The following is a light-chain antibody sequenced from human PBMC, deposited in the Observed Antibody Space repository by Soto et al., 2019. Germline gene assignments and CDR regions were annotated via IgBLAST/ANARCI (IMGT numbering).Light chain of an antibody. Sequence: DIHMTQSPSTLSASLGDRVPFTCRASQSVSSWLAWYQQKPGKAPKILIYDASSLESGVPSRFGGSGSGTEFTLTISSLQPDDLATYYCQQYYSFSPTFGQGTKVDIK. CDR3: QQYYSFSPT. CDR1: QSVSSW. J-gene: IGKJ1*01. CDR2: DAS. V-gene: IGKV1-5*01.